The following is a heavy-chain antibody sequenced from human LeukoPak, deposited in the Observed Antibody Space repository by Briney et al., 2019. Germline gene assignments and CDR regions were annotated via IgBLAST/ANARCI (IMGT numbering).Heavy chain of an antibody. Sequence: GGSLRLSCAASGFTVSSNYMSWVRQAPGKGLEWVSLIYSGGSTYYEDSVKGRFTISRDNSKTTPYLQMTSLRAEDTAVYYCARDRRMIAAATLYYMDVWGKGTTVTVTS. V-gene: IGHV3-53*01. CDR2: IYSGGST. CDR1: GFTVSSNY. CDR3: ARDRRMIAAATLYYMDV. J-gene: IGHJ6*03. D-gene: IGHD6-13*01.